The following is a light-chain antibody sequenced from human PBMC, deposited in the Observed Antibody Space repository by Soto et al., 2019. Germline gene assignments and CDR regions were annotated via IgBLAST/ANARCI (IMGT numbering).Light chain of an antibody. Sequence: DIVLTQSPATLSLSPGERATLSCRASQSVSTYLAWYQQKPGQAPRLFIYDASNRATGIPARFSGSGSGTDFTHTISSLEPEDFAVYYCQQRSKWPITFGQGTRLEIK. CDR2: DAS. V-gene: IGKV3-11*01. J-gene: IGKJ5*01. CDR3: QQRSKWPIT. CDR1: QSVSTY.